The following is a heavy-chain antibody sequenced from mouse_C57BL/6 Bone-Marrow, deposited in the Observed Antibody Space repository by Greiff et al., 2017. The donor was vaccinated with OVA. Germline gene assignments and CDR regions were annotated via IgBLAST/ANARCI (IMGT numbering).Heavy chain of an antibody. CDR3: ARFITTVVATRGWYFDV. CDR1: GYTFTSYW. CDR2: IYPGRGST. J-gene: IGHJ1*03. Sequence: VQLQQPGAELVKPGASVKMSCKASGYTFTSYWITWVKQRPGQGLEWIGDIYPGRGSTNYNEKFKSKATLTVDTSSSTAYMQLSSLTSEDSAVYYCARFITTVVATRGWYFDVWGTGTTVTVSS. V-gene: IGHV1-55*01. D-gene: IGHD1-1*01.